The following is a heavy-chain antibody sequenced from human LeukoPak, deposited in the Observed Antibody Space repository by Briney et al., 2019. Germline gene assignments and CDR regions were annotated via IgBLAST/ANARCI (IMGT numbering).Heavy chain of an antibody. CDR3: ARRPPQGGGFDY. J-gene: IGHJ4*02. CDR1: GYTFTGYY. V-gene: IGHV1-2*02. CDR2: INPNSGGT. Sequence: ASVKVSCKASGYTFTGYYIHWVRQAPGQGLEWMGWINPNSGGTNYAQKFQGRVTMTRDTSISTAYMELSRLRSDDTAVYYCARRPPQGGGFDYWGQGTLVTVSS. D-gene: IGHD3-16*01.